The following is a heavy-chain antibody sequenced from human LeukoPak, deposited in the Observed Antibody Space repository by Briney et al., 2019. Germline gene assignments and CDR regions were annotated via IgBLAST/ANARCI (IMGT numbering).Heavy chain of an antibody. D-gene: IGHD6-6*01. CDR1: GGIFSRYA. CDR2: IIPIFGTA. J-gene: IGHJ4*02. Sequence: ASVKVSCKASGGIFSRYAISWVRQAPGQGLEWMGGIIPIFGTANYAQKFQGRVTITTDESTSTAYMELSSLRSEDTAVYYCAKVGTGSIAARGGGFDYWGQGTLVTVSS. CDR3: AKVGTGSIAARGGGFDY. V-gene: IGHV1-69*05.